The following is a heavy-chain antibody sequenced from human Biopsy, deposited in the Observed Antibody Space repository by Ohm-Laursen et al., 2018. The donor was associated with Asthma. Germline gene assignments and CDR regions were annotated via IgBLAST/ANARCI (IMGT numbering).Heavy chain of an antibody. CDR2: IYYSGST. CDR1: GVSISSTNW. CDR3: ARAQDYYDSRGYYRSFDY. J-gene: IGHJ4*02. V-gene: IGHV4-4*03. Sequence: PGTLSLTCAVSGVSISSTNWWSWVRQHPGKGLEWIGFIYYSGSTYYNPSLKSRVSISIDTSKNQFSLKLSSVTAADTAVYYCARAQDYYDSRGYYRSFDYWGQGTLVTVSS. D-gene: IGHD3-22*01.